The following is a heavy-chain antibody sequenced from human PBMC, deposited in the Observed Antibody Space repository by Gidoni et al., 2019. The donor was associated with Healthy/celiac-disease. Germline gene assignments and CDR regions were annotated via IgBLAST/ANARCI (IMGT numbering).Heavy chain of an antibody. J-gene: IGHJ5*02. Sequence: EVQLVESGGGRVKPGGSVRLSCAASGLTFSSQSMYWVRQAPGKGLEWVSSISSSSMYIYYAGSVKGRFTISRDNAKNSLYLQMNSLRAEDTAVYYCARDRNPTMVRGVIISGWFDPWGQGTLVTVSS. V-gene: IGHV3-21*01. CDR1: GLTFSSQS. D-gene: IGHD3-10*01. CDR2: ISSSSMYI. CDR3: ARDRNPTMVRGVIISGWFDP.